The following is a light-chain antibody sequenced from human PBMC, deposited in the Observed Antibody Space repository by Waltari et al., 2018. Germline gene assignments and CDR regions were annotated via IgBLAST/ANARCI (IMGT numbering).Light chain of an antibody. Sequence: QLVLTQSPSASASLGASVKPTCTLSSGHSSTVIACHQQQPGKGPRFLMKVNSDGSQSKGDKIPGRFSGSSSGAEHYLTISSLQSEDEADYYCQTGGHGTWVFGGGTKLTVL. CDR2: VNSDGSQ. CDR1: SGHSSTV. CDR3: QTGGHGTWV. J-gene: IGLJ3*02. V-gene: IGLV4-69*01.